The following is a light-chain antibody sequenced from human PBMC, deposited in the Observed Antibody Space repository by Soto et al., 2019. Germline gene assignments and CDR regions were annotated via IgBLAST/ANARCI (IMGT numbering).Light chain of an antibody. CDR3: SSYTNINTRACV. V-gene: IGLV2-8*01. Sequence: QSALTQPPSASGSPGQSVTISCTGTSSDFGTYNFVSWYQQHPGKAPKLMIYEVNKRPSGVPDRFSGSKSGNTASLTVSGLQAEDEAEYYCSSYTNINTRACVFGTGTKLTVL. CDR2: EVN. J-gene: IGLJ1*01. CDR1: SSDFGTYNF.